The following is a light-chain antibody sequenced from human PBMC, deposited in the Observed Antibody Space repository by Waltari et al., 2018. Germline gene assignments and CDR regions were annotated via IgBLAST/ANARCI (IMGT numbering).Light chain of an antibody. CDR3: MQAAHWPYT. J-gene: IGKJ2*01. CDR2: KVS. CDR1: QSLVFSNGNIY. Sequence: DAVMTQSPLSLPVTLGQPASISCRSIQSLVFSNGNIYLNWFHQRPGQSPRRLIYKVSNRDSGVPDRFSGSGSGTDFTLKISRVEAEDVGGVYYCMQAAHWPYTFGQGTKLEIK. V-gene: IGKV2-30*01.